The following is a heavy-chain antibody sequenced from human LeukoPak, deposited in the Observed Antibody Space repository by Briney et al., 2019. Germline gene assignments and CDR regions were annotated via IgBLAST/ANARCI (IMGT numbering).Heavy chain of an antibody. CDR1: GYTFTSYD. J-gene: IGHJ4*02. CDR3: ARAPYSSGRYDY. Sequence: ASVKVSCKASGYTFTSYDINWVRQATGQGLEWMGWMNPNSGNTGYARKFQGRVTMTRNTSISTAYMELSSLRSEDTAVYYCARAPYSSGRYDYWGQGTLVTVSS. V-gene: IGHV1-8*01. CDR2: MNPNSGNT. D-gene: IGHD6-19*01.